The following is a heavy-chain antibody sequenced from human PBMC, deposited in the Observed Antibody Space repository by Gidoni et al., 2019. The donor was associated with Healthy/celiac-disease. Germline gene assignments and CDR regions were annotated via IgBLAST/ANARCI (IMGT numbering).Heavy chain of an antibody. J-gene: IGHJ4*02. Sequence: EVQLVESGGGLVQPGRSLRLSCAASGFTFDDYAMHGVRQAPGKGLEWVSGSSWNSGSIGYADSVKGRFTISRDNAKNSLYLQMNSLRAEDTALYYCAKDKGRFPYDFFNLDYWGQGTLVTVSS. V-gene: IGHV3-9*01. CDR1: GFTFDDYA. D-gene: IGHD3-3*01. CDR3: AKDKGRFPYDFFNLDY. CDR2: SSWNSGSI.